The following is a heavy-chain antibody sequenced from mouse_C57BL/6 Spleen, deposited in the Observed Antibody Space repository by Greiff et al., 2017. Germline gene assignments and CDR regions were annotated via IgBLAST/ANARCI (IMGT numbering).Heavy chain of an antibody. CDR2: ISSGGSYT. Sequence: EVKVVESGGDLVKPGGSLKLSCAASGFTFSSYGMSWVRQTPGKRLEWVATISSGGSYTYYPDSVKGRFTISRDNAKNTLYLQMSSLKSEDTAMYYCARHDSNPLDYWGQGTSVTVSS. V-gene: IGHV5-6*01. CDR3: ARHDSNPLDY. CDR1: GFTFSSYG. J-gene: IGHJ4*01. D-gene: IGHD2-5*01.